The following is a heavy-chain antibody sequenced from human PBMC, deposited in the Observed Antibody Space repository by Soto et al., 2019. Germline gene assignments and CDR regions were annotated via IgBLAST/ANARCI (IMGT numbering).Heavy chain of an antibody. J-gene: IGHJ6*03. CDR1: GYTFTGYY. Sequence: GASVKVSCKASGYTFTGYYMHWVRQAPGQGLEWMGWINPNSGGTNYAQKFQGWVTMTRDTSISTAYMELSRLRSDDTAVYYCARGKPIYNWNYVWRDYYYYYMDVWGKGTTVTGSS. CDR3: ARGKPIYNWNYVWRDYYYYYMDV. CDR2: INPNSGGT. V-gene: IGHV1-2*04. D-gene: IGHD1-7*01.